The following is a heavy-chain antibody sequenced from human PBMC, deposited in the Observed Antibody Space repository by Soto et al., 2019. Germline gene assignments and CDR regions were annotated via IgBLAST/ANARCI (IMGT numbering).Heavy chain of an antibody. Sequence: SVTCGVSCSGSLCISAACVWIKQNQSRGLEWLGRTYYRSKWYNDYAVSVKSRITINPDTSKNQFSLQLNSVTPEDTAVYYCARSSSGWFKIFDFWGHGTLVTVFS. J-gene: IGHJ4*01. CDR1: CSGSLCISAA. CDR3: ARSSSGWFKIFDF. CDR2: TYYRSKWYN. D-gene: IGHD6-19*01. V-gene: IGHV6-1*01.